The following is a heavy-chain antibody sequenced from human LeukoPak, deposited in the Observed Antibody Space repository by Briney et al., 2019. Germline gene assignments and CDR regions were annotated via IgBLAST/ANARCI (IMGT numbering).Heavy chain of an antibody. J-gene: IGHJ4*01. CDR3: ASRGYSYGYVGY. D-gene: IGHD5-18*01. CDR2: ISYDGSNK. CDR1: GFTFSSYA. Sequence: GGSPRLSCAASGFTFSSYAMHWVGQAPGKGLEWVAVISYDGSNKYYADSVKGRFTISRDNSKNTLYLQINSLRAEDTAVYYCASRGYSYGYVGYWGHGTLVTVSS. V-gene: IGHV3-30-3*01.